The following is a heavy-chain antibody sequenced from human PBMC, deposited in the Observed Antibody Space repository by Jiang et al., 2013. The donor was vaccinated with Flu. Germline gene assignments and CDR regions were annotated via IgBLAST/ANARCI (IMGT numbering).Heavy chain of an antibody. CDR3: ARLPMVRGEGWGYYFDY. CDR2: MFDSGIA. J-gene: IGHJ4*02. V-gene: IGHV4-59*01. CDR1: GGSLSTYY. D-gene: IGHD3-10*01. Sequence: VQLVESGPGLVKPSETLSLTCTVSGGSLSTYYWSWIRQPPGKGLEWIGYMFDSGIAYYNPSLKSRVTISVDTSKTQFSLRLSSMTAADTAVYYCARLPMVRGEGWGYYFDYWGQGALVHRLL.